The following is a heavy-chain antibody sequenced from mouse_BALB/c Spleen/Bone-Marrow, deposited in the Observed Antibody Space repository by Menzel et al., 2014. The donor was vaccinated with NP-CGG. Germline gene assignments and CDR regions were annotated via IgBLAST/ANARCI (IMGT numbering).Heavy chain of an antibody. CDR1: GDSITSGY. D-gene: IGHD2-3*01. CDR3: APYDGYYFDY. Sequence: VHVKQSGPRLVKPSQTLSLTCSVTGDSITSGYWSWIRKFPGNKLEYMGYISYSGSTYYRPSLKSRISITRDTSKNQYYLQLNSAAHEATAPYHCAPYDGYYFDYWGQGIPLTVSS. CDR2: ISYSGST. J-gene: IGHJ2*01. V-gene: IGHV3-8*02.